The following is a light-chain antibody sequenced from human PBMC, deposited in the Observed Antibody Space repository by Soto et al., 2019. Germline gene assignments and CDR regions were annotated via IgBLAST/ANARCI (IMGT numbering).Light chain of an antibody. CDR1: QSISCW. CDR3: QQYNSYWT. J-gene: IGKJ1*01. CDR2: DAS. V-gene: IGKV1-5*01. Sequence: DIQMTQSPSTLSASVGDRVTTACRSSQSISCWLAWYQQKPGTAPKVLIYDASSLESGVPSRFSGSGSGTEFTLTISSLQPDDLATYYCQQYNSYWTFGQGTKVDIK.